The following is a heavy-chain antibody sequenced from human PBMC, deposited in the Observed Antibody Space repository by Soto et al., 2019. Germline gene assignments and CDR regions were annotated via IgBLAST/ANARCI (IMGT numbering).Heavy chain of an antibody. CDR3: ARLIGTSWFVG. V-gene: IGHV6-1*01. CDR1: ADSVSSNIVT. J-gene: IGHJ4*02. CDR2: TYYRSQWFN. Sequence: SQSLSLTCPISADSVSSNIVTWDWIRQSPSRGLEWLGRTYYRSQWFNDYAVSVKSRMTINADTSKNQFSLQLNYVTPEDTAVYYCARLIGTSWFVGWGQGT. D-gene: IGHD6-13*01.